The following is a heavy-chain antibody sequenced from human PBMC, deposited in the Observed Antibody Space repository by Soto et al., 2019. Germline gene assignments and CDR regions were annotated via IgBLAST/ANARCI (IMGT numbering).Heavy chain of an antibody. V-gene: IGHV4-59*08. J-gene: IGHJ4*02. CDR1: GDSISGYY. CDR2: VFYSGST. D-gene: IGHD3-3*01. CDR3: ARIERGYFVY. Sequence: VQLQESGPGLVKPSETLSLICTVSGDSISGYYWTWIRQPPGKGLEWIGDVFYSGSTTYNPSLKSRVTISVDTAKHRFSLKLRSVTAADTAVYFCARIERGYFVYWGQGTLLTVSS.